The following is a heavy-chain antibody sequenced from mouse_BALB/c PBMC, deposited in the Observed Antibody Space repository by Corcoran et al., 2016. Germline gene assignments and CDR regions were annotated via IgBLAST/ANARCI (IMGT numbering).Heavy chain of an antibody. CDR3: GRSREGNYVVY. CDR2: IDPANGST. D-gene: IGHD2-1*01. Sequence: EVQLQQSGAELVKPGASVKLSCTASGFNIKDTYMHWGKQRPEQGLEWIGRIDPANGSTKYDPKFQGKATMTADTSSNTVYLQLSSLTSEATAVYYCGRSREGNYVVYWGQGTTLTVSS. CDR1: GFNIKDTY. J-gene: IGHJ2*01. V-gene: IGHV14-3*02.